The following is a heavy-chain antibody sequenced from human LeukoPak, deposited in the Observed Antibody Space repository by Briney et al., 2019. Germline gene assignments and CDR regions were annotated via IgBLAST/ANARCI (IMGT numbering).Heavy chain of an antibody. J-gene: IGHJ5*02. CDR1: GGSISSYY. CDR3: ARVVADLTVTGSYWFDP. Sequence: SETLSLTCTVSGGSISSYYWSWIRQPPGKGLEWIGYIYYSGSTNYNPSLKSRVTISVDTSKNQFSLKLSSVTAADTAVYYCARVVADLTVTGSYWFDPWGQGTLVTVSS. D-gene: IGHD4-17*01. CDR2: IYYSGST. V-gene: IGHV4-59*01.